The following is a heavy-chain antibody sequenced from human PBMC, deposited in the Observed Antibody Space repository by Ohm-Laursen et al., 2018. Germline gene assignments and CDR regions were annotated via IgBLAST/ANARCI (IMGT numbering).Heavy chain of an antibody. J-gene: IGHJ5*02. CDR3: ARRGGCFDP. V-gene: IGHV3-23*01. Sequence: SLRLSCTASGFNFINNAMAWVRQAPGKGLEWVSGMSRRSGNTYYADSVKGRFAISRDEGKNMVYLEMNSLRVEDTAMYYCARRGGCFDPWGQGTRVTVSS. CDR2: MSRRSGNT. D-gene: IGHD2-8*01. CDR1: GFNFINNA.